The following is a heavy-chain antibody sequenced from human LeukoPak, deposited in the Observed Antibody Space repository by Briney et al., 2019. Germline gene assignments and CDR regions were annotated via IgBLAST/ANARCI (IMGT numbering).Heavy chain of an antibody. J-gene: IGHJ4*02. CDR3: SRERRVYSYGSFIGDY. V-gene: IGHV1-2*02. CDR2: INPNSGST. CDR1: GYTFTDYY. D-gene: IGHD5-18*01. Sequence: ASVQVSCKASGYTFTDYYINWVRHAPAQGLEWMGWINPNSGSTNYAQRFQGRVTMTSDTSISKLYMELRRLGSDDKALYYYSRERRVYSYGSFIGDYWGQGTLVTVPS.